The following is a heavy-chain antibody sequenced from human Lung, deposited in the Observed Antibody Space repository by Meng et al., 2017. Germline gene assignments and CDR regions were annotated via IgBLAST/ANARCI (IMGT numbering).Heavy chain of an antibody. J-gene: IGHJ4*02. CDR1: GWSFSDYY. CDR2: NNHSGST. CDR3: ARGPTTMAHDFDY. D-gene: IGHD4-11*01. V-gene: IGHV4-34*01. Sequence: QVQLQQWGGALLKPSETPSLTCVVSGWSFSDYYWSWIRQPPGKGLEWIGENNHSGSTNYNPSLESRATISVDTSQNNLSLKLSSVTAADSAVYYCARGPTTMAHDFDYWGQGTLVTVSS.